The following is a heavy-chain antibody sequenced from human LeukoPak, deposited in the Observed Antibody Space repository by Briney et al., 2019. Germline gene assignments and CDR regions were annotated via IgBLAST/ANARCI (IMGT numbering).Heavy chain of an antibody. CDR3: ARDPRYGSSGFDY. J-gene: IGHJ4*02. CDR2: SHSGGST. D-gene: IGHD3-22*01. Sequence: SHSGGSTYYADSVKGRFTISRDNAKNSLYLQMNSLRAEDTAVYYCARDPRYGSSGFDYWGQGTLVTVSS. V-gene: IGHV3-11*04.